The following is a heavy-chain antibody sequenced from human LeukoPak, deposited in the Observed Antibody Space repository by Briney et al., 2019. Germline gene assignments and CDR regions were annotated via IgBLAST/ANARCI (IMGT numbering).Heavy chain of an antibody. CDR1: GDTFTSYY. CDR3: ARYPGGYYDSSGPYWSY. J-gene: IGHJ4*02. V-gene: IGHV1-46*03. D-gene: IGHD3-22*01. Sequence: ASVKVSCKASGDTFTSYYMHWVRQAPGQGLEWMGIINPSGGSTSYAQKFQGRVTMTRDTSTSTVYMELSSLRSEDTAVYYCARYPGGYYDSSGPYWSYWGQGTLVTVSS. CDR2: INPSGGST.